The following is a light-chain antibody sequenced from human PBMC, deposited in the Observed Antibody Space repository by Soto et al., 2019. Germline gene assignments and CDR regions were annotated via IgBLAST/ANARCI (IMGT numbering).Light chain of an antibody. V-gene: IGKV1-6*01. CDR1: QDIGND. Sequence: IQMTQSPSSLSXSVXXXXXXTCRASQDIGNDLGWYQQKPGKAPNLLIYAASSLRSGVPSRFSGSGSGTHFTLTINSLQAEDSATYFCLQDYTYPWTFGQGTKVEIK. J-gene: IGKJ1*01. CDR2: AAS. CDR3: LQDYTYPWT.